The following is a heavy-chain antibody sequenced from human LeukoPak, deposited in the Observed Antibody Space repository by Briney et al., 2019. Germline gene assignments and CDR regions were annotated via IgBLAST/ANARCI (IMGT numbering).Heavy chain of an antibody. D-gene: IGHD4-23*01. CDR3: ARGRPHGNDY. CDR1: GFIVSGDF. Sequence: GGSLRLSCAASGFIVSGDFMSWVRQAPGKGLEWVAVIWYDGSNKYYADSVKGRFTISRDNSKNTLYLQMNSLRVEDTAVYYCARGRPHGNDYWGQGTLVTVSS. V-gene: IGHV3-33*08. CDR2: IWYDGSNK. J-gene: IGHJ4*02.